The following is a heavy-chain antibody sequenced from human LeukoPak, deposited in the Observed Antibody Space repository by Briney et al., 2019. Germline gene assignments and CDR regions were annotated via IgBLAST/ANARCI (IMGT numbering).Heavy chain of an antibody. J-gene: IGHJ5*02. CDR1: GYTFTSYA. CDR2: INTNTGNP. V-gene: IGHV7-4-1*02. CDR3: ARNSGWALYNWFDP. D-gene: IGHD6-19*01. Sequence: ASVKASCKASGYTFTSYAMNWVRQAPGQGLEWMGWINTNTGNPTYAQGFTGRFVFSLDTSVSTAYLQISSLKAEDTAVYYCARNSGWALYNWFDPWGQGTLVTVSS.